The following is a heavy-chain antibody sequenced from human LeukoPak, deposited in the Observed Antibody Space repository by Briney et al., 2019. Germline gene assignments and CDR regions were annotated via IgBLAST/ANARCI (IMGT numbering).Heavy chain of an antibody. CDR1: GHTFTSYG. CDR2: ISAYNGVT. D-gene: IGHD6-19*01. J-gene: IGHJ4*02. CDR3: ARGGLSSSGCDY. V-gene: IGHV1-18*01. Sequence: ASVKVSCKTSGHTFTSYGFTWVRQAPGQGAEWMGWISAYNGVTNYAQRFRGRLTMNTDTSTSTVYMELRSLRSDDTAVYYCARGGLSSSGCDYWGQGTLVTVSS.